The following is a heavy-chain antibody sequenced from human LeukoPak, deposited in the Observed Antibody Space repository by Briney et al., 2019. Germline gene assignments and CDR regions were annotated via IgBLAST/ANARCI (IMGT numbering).Heavy chain of an antibody. CDR3: TTEEGSYYYDSSGYRFDY. CDR1: GFTFSNAW. D-gene: IGHD3-22*01. Sequence: GGSLRLSCAASGFTFSNAWMSWVRQAPGKGLEWVGRIKSKTDGGTTDYAAPVKGRFTISTDDSKNTLYLQMNSLKTEDTAVYYCTTEEGSYYYDSSGYRFDYWGQGTLVTVSS. CDR2: IKSKTDGGTT. V-gene: IGHV3-15*01. J-gene: IGHJ4*02.